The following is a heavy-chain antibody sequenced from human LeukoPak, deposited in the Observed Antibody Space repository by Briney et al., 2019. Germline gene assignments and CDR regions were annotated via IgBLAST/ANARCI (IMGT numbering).Heavy chain of an antibody. CDR3: ATLAGSSWYFYFDY. Sequence: ASVKVSCKASGCTFPSYGISWVRQAPGQGLEWMGWISAYNGNTNYAQKLQGRVTMTTDTSTSTAYMELRSLRSDDTAVYYCATLAGSSWYFYFDYWGQGTLVTVSS. CDR2: ISAYNGNT. CDR1: GCTFPSYG. D-gene: IGHD6-13*01. V-gene: IGHV1-18*01. J-gene: IGHJ4*02.